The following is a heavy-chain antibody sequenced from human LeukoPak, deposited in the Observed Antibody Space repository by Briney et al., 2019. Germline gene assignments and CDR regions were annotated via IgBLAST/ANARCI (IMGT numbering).Heavy chain of an antibody. CDR2: INPNSGGT. CDR3: AGNYYGSGSYRDFDY. V-gene: IGHV1-2*04. CDR1: GSPFTGYY. Sequence: ASVKVSCKASGSPFTGYYMHWVRQAPGQGLEWMGWINPNSGGTNYAQKFQGWVTMTRDTSISTAYMELSRLRSDDTAVYYCAGNYYGSGSYRDFDYWGQGTLVTVSS. J-gene: IGHJ4*02. D-gene: IGHD3-10*01.